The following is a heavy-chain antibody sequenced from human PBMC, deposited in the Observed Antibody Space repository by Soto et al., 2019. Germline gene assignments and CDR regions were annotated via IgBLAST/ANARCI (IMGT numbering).Heavy chain of an antibody. Sequence: GASVKVSCKASGGTFSSYTISWVRQAPGQGLEWMGRIIPILGIANYAQKFQGRVTITADKSTSTAYMELSSLRSEDTAVYYCARDPERLYSSVSDWFDPWGQGTLVTVSS. J-gene: IGHJ5*02. CDR1: GGTFSSYT. CDR2: IIPILGIA. D-gene: IGHD6-19*01. CDR3: ARDPERLYSSVSDWFDP. V-gene: IGHV1-69*04.